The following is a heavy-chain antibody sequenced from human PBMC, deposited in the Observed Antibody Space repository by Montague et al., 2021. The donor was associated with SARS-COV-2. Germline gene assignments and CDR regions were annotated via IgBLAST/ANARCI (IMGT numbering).Heavy chain of an antibody. CDR3: AVNSNYYYYYGMDV. CDR1: GYSISSGYY. J-gene: IGHJ6*02. CDR2: IYHSGST. Sequence: SETLSLTCTVSGYSISSGYYWGWIRQPPGKGLEWIGSIYHSGSTYYNPSLMSRVTISVDTSTNQFSLKLSSVTAADTAVYYCAVNSNYYYYYGMDVWGQGTTVTVSS. D-gene: IGHD4-11*01. V-gene: IGHV4-38-2*02.